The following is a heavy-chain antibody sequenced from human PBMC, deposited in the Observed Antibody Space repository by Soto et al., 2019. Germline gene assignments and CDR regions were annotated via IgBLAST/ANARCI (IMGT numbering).Heavy chain of an antibody. D-gene: IGHD4-17*01. Sequence: QITLKESGPTLVKPTQTLTLTCPFSGFSLNTSGVGVGWVRQPPGRALEWLAVIYWTDDKRYSPSLKSRLSITKDTSKNQVVLTMTNMDPMDTAIFFCAHKLPVTTSAFDIWGQGTMVTVSS. CDR2: IYWTDDK. V-gene: IGHV2-5*01. CDR1: GFSLNTSGVG. CDR3: AHKLPVTTSAFDI. J-gene: IGHJ3*02.